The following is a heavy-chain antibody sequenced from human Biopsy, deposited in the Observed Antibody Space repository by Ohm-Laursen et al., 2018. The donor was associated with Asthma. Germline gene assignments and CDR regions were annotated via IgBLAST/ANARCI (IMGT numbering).Heavy chain of an antibody. J-gene: IGHJ4*02. CDR3: ARKAGSCISRTCYSLDF. CDR1: GGTFNTYV. V-gene: IGHV1-69*13. Sequence: SVKVSCKSLGGTFNTYVIGWVRQAPGQGLEWMGGVNSVFGTTTYPQKFQERVTITADDSTSTVYMELSSLRSEDTAVYYCARKAGSCISRTCYSLDFWGQGTLVTVSS. CDR2: VNSVFGTT. D-gene: IGHD2-2*01.